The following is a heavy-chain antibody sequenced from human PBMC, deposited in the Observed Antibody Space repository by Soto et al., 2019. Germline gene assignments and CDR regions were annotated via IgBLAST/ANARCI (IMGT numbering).Heavy chain of an antibody. V-gene: IGHV1-69*13. CDR3: ARGHKDGGNSYAFDV. CDR2: ILPFVGTA. Sequence: QVHLVQSGAEVKKPGSSVKVSCKYSGGTFRTESINWVRQAPGQGLEWMGGILPFVGTADYAPRFQGGVTINADGTTTTADKESSSLPSPDTAVYFCARGHKDGGNSYAFDVWGQGTMVTVSS. J-gene: IGHJ3*01. CDR1: GGTFRTES. D-gene: IGHD2-21*01.